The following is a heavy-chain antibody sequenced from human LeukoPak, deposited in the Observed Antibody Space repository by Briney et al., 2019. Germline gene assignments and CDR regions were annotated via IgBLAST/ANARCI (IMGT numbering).Heavy chain of an antibody. CDR3: ARDSTFGGITAAMDV. CDR1: GGSISSYY. D-gene: IGHD3-3*01. Sequence: SETLSLTCTVFGGSISSYYWSWIRQPAGKGLEWIGRIYTSGSTNYNPSLKSRVTMSVDTSKNQFSLKLSSVTAADTAVYYCARDSTFGGITAAMDVWGKGTTVTVSS. CDR2: IYTSGST. V-gene: IGHV4-4*07. J-gene: IGHJ6*03.